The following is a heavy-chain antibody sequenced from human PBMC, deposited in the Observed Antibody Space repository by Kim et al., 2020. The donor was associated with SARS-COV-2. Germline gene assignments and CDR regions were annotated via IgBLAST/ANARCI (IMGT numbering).Heavy chain of an antibody. V-gene: IGHV4-34*01. CDR2: INHSGST. J-gene: IGHJ5*02. CDR1: GGSFSGYY. Sequence: SETLSLTCAVYGGSFSGYYWSWIRQPPGKGLEWIGEINHSGSTNYNPSLKSRVTISVDTSKNQFSLKLSSVTAADTAVYYCAREGPYYYDSSGYSNWFDPWGQGTLVTVSS. D-gene: IGHD3-22*01. CDR3: AREGPYYYDSSGYSNWFDP.